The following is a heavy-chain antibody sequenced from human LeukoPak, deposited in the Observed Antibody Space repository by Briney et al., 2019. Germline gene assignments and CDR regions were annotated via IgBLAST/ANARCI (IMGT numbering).Heavy chain of an antibody. J-gene: IGHJ4*02. V-gene: IGHV1-18*04. Sequence: GASVKVSCKASGYTFTGYYMHWVRQAPGQGLEWMGWISAYNGNTNYAQKLQGRVTMTTDTSTSTAYMELRSLRSDDTAVYYCARDCSSTSCYLWGQGTLVTVSS. D-gene: IGHD2-2*01. CDR2: ISAYNGNT. CDR3: ARDCSSTSCYL. CDR1: GYTFTGYY.